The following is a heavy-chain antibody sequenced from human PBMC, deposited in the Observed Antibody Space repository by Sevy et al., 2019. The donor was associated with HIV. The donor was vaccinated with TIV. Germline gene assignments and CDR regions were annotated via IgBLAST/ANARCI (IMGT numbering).Heavy chain of an antibody. CDR3: ARAYCSGGSCYSLAY. D-gene: IGHD2-15*01. CDR2: ISPFNGDT. Sequence: ASVKVSCKASGYTFTNYRIYWVRQAPGQGLEWMGWISPFNGDTNYVQKLQGRVTMITDTSTSTAYKELRSLRSDDTAVYYCARAYCSGGSCYSLAYWGQGTLVTVSS. J-gene: IGHJ4*02. V-gene: IGHV1-18*01. CDR1: GYTFTNYR.